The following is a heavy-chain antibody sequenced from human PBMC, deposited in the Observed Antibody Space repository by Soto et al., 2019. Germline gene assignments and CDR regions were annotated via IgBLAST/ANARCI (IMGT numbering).Heavy chain of an antibody. CDR2: INPNSGVT. Sequence: ASVKVSCKASGYTFTGYYMHWVRQAPGQGLEWMGWINPNSGVTNYAQKFQGRVTMTWDTSISTAYMELSRLRSDDMAVYYCARDLVPAADLDSWGQGTLVTVSS. J-gene: IGHJ4*02. CDR1: GYTFTGYY. V-gene: IGHV1-2*02. CDR3: ARDLVPAADLDS. D-gene: IGHD2-2*01.